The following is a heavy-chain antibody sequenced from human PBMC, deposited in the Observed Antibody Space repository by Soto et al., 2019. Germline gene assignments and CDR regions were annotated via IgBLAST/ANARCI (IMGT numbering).Heavy chain of an antibody. CDR1: GGTFSSYA. CDR2: IIPIFGTA. Sequence: ASVKVSCKASGGTFSSYAISWVRQAPGQGLEWMGGIIPIFGTANYAQKFQGRVTITADESTSTAYMELSSLRSEDTAVYYCAGPSPLRNRDYYYYGMDVWGQGTTVTVSS. CDR3: AGPSPLRNRDYYYYGMDV. J-gene: IGHJ6*02. D-gene: IGHD5-12*01. V-gene: IGHV1-69*13.